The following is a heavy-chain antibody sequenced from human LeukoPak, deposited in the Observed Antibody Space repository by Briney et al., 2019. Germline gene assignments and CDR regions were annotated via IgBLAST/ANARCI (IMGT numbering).Heavy chain of an antibody. J-gene: IGHJ4*02. Sequence: GGSLRLSCAASGFTFSSYSMNWVRQAPGKGLEWVSSISSSSRYIYYADSVKGRFTISRDNAKNSLYLQMNSLRAEDTAVYYCASKGSGYSSGCSCYRNYWGQGTLVTVSS. CDR3: ASKGSGYSSGCSCYRNY. V-gene: IGHV3-21*01. CDR2: ISSSSRYI. CDR1: GFTFSSYS. D-gene: IGHD2-15*01.